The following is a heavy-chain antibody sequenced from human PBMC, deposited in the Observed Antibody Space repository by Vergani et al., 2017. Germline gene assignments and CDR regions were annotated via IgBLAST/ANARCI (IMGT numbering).Heavy chain of an antibody. J-gene: IGHJ4*02. CDR2: IYPADSYT. D-gene: IGHD1-1*01. CDR1: DHSFGKYC. V-gene: IGHV5-51*01. CDR3: ARHTTYSNS. Sequence: EVELVQSGPEMRKPGESLKILCKVSDHSFGKYCNGRVRQLPGKGLEWMGIIYPADSYTRYSQSFQGQITISADKSISTAFLQWDSLKASDTALYYCARHTTYSNSWGQGTLVTVS.